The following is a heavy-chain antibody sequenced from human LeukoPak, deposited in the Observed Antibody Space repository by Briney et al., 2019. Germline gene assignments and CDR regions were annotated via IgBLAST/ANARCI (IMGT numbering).Heavy chain of an antibody. J-gene: IGHJ4*02. D-gene: IGHD1-26*01. CDR3: ATRTSYSYFDY. V-gene: IGHV4-34*01. CDR2: MNHSGST. CDR1: GGSFSGYY. Sequence: PSETLSLTCAIYGGSFSGYYWSWIRQPPGKGLEWIGDMNHSGSTKYNPSLKSRVTISVDTSKNQFSLKLRSVTAADTAVYYCATRTSYSYFDYWGQGTLVTVSS.